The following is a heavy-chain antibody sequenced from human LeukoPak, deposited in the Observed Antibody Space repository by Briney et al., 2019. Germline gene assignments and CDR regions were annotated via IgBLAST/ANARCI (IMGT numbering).Heavy chain of an antibody. J-gene: IGHJ5*02. CDR1: GFTFSNYW. V-gene: IGHV3-74*01. D-gene: IGHD3-22*01. CDR3: ARDLGQYYDTSDNWFDP. CDR2: INSDGINT. Sequence: GGSLRLSCAASGFTFSNYWMHWVRQAPGKGLVWVSRINSDGINTSYADSVKGRFTISRDNAKNTLNLQVNSLRAEDTAVYYCARDLGQYYDTSDNWFDPWGQGTLVTVSS.